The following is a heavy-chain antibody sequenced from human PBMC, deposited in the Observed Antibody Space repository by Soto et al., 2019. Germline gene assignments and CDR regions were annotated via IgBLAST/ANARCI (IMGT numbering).Heavy chain of an antibody. CDR3: ARGSYSYDSSGYYLTYYYYYGMDV. Sequence: QVQLVQSGAEVKKPGSSVKVSCKASGGTFSSYAISWVRQAPGQGLEWMGGIIPIFGTANYAQKFQGRVTITADESTSTAYMELSSLRSEDTAVYYCARGSYSYDSSGYYLTYYYYYGMDVWGQGTTVTVSS. D-gene: IGHD3-22*01. CDR2: IIPIFGTA. V-gene: IGHV1-69*01. J-gene: IGHJ6*02. CDR1: GGTFSSYA.